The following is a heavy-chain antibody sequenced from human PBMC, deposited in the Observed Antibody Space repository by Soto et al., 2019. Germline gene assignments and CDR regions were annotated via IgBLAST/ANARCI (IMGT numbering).Heavy chain of an antibody. J-gene: IGHJ4*02. CDR3: ARGLVDILTGYYDVSLTTNDY. CDR2: MNPNSGNT. V-gene: IGHV1-8*01. D-gene: IGHD3-9*01. Sequence: ASVKVSCKASGYTFTSYDINWVRQATGQGLEWMGWMNPNSGNTGYAQKFQGRVTMTRNTSISTAYMELSSLRSEDTAVYYCARGLVDILTGYYDVSLTTNDYWGKGTLVPVSS. CDR1: GYTFTSYD.